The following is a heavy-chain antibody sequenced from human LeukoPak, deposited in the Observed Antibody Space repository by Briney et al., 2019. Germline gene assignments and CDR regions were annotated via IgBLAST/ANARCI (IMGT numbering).Heavy chain of an antibody. J-gene: IGHJ6*03. CDR1: GYTFTSYD. V-gene: IGHV1-8*01. CDR3: ARKGSSRPHYYMDV. D-gene: IGHD6-13*01. CDR2: MNPNSGNT. Sequence: GASVKVSCKASGYTFTSYDINWVRQATGQGLEWMGWMNPNSGNTGYAQKFQGRVTITRNTSISTAYMELSSLRSEDTAVYYCARKGSSRPHYYMDVWGKGTTVTVSS.